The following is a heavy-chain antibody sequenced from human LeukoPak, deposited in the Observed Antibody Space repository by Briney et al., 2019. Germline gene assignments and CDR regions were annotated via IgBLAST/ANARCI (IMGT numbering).Heavy chain of an antibody. J-gene: IGHJ2*01. CDR2: IYYSGST. V-gene: IGHV4-59*01. CDR1: GGSISSYY. CDR3: ARSEVLRYDSRWYFDL. D-gene: IGHD3-9*01. Sequence: SETLSLTCTVSGGSISSYYWSWIRQPPGKGLEWIGYIYYSGSTNYNPSLKSRVTISVDTSKNQFSLKLSSVTAADTAVYYCARSEVLRYDSRWYFDLWGRGTLVTVSS.